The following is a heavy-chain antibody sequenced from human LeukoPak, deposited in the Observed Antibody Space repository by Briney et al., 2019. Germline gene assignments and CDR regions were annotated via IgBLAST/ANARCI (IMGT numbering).Heavy chain of an antibody. CDR2: IYYSGST. Sequence: SETLSLTCTVSGGSISSYYWSWIRQPPGKGLEWIGYIYYSGSTNYNPSLKSRVTISVDTSKNQFSLKLSSVTAADTAVYYCARDVDCSSTSCYAGGNWFDPWGQGTLVTVSS. V-gene: IGHV4-59*01. D-gene: IGHD2-2*01. CDR3: ARDVDCSSTSCYAGGNWFDP. CDR1: GGSISSYY. J-gene: IGHJ5*02.